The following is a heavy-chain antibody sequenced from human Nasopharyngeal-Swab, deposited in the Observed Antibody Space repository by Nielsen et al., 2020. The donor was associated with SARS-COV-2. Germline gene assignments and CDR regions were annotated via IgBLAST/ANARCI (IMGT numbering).Heavy chain of an antibody. J-gene: IGHJ4*02. V-gene: IGHV7-4-1*02. CDR2: INTNTGNP. CDR1: GYTFTSYA. D-gene: IGHD1-26*01. Sequence: ASVKASCKASGYTFTSYAMSWGRQAPGQGREWMGWINTNTGNPTYAQGFTGRLVFPLDTSVSTAYLQISSLKAEDTAVYYCARSIVGATPRFDYWGQGTLVTVSS. CDR3: ARSIVGATPRFDY.